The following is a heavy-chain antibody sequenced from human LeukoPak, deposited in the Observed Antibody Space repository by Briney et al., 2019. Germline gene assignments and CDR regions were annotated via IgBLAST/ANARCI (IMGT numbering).Heavy chain of an antibody. CDR2: ISSGSSTI. CDR3: ARDQGSLYYFNY. V-gene: IGHV3-48*02. Sequence: GGSLRLSCAASGFTFSTYSMNWVRQAPGRGLERVSYISSGSSTIFYADSVKGRFTIFRDNAQNSLYLQMNSLRDEDTAVYYCARDQGSLYYFNYWGQGTLVTVSS. J-gene: IGHJ4*02. CDR1: GFTFSTYS. D-gene: IGHD1-26*01.